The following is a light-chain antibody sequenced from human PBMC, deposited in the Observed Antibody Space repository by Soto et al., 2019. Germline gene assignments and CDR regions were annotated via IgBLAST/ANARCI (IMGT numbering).Light chain of an antibody. J-gene: IGLJ2*01. CDR3: VAWDDSLNGYVV. CDR1: SSNIGSNT. V-gene: IGLV1-44*01. CDR2: SNN. Sequence: SALAQPPSASGTPGQRVTISCSGSSSNIGSNTVNWYQQHPVTVLKLVIYSNNQRPSGFPDRFSGSKSGTSASLAISGLQSEDEADYYCVAWDDSLNGYVVFGGGTKVTVL.